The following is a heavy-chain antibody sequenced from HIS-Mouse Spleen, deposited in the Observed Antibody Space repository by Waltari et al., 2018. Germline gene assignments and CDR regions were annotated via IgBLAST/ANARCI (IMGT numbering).Heavy chain of an antibody. V-gene: IGHV3-66*01. CDR3: ARDIKAAAC. CDR2: IYSGGST. CDR1: GFPGSSND. D-gene: IGHD6-13*01. Sequence: EVQLVESGGGVVQRGRSGRRACAASGFPGSSNDMRWVRQAPGKGVEWVSVIYSGGSTYYADSVKGRFTISRDNSKNTLYLQMNSLRAEDTAVYYCARDIKAAACWGQGTLVTVSS. J-gene: IGHJ4*02.